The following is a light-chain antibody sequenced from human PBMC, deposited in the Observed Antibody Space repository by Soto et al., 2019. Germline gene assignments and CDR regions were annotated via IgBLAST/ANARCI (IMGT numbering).Light chain of an antibody. Sequence: EILLTQSPGTLSLSPGERATLSCRASQSVSSSYLAWYQQKPGQAPRLLIYGASSRATGIPDRFSGSGSGTDFTLTINRLEPEYFAVYYCQQYGASSSWTFGLGTKVEVK. CDR2: GAS. V-gene: IGKV3-20*01. CDR3: QQYGASSSWT. J-gene: IGKJ1*01. CDR1: QSVSSSY.